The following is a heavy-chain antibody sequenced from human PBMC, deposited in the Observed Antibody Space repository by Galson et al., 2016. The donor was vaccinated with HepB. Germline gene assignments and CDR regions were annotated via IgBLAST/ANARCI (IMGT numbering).Heavy chain of an antibody. V-gene: IGHV2-5*02. D-gene: IGHD5-18*01. Sequence: PALVKPTQTLTLTCTFSGFSLSTGGVGVGWIRQSPGKALECLGIIYWDDDERYSPSLKSRLTNTKDTSKNQVVLKMTNMDPADTATYYCAHWVDTPMDEGFDYWGQGILVAVSS. CDR2: IYWDDDE. J-gene: IGHJ4*02. CDR3: AHWVDTPMDEGFDY. CDR1: GFSLSTGGVG.